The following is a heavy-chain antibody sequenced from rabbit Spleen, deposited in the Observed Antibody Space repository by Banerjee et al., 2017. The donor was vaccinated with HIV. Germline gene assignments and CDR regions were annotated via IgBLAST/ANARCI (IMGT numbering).Heavy chain of an antibody. J-gene: IGHJ6*01. CDR1: GFSFSSYY. CDR2: INVGSSGSS. V-gene: IGHV1S40*01. CDR3: AREGDGGGGYL. Sequence: QSLEESGGDLVKPGASLTLTCTASGFSFSSYYMSWVRQAPGKGLEWIGYINVGSSGSSYYASWAKGRFTISKTSSTTVTLQMTSLTAADTATYFCAREGDGGGGYLWGQGTLVTVS. D-gene: IGHD8-1*01.